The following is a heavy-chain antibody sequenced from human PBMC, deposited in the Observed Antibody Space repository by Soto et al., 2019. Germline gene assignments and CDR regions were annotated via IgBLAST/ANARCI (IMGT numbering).Heavy chain of an antibody. D-gene: IGHD4-17*01. J-gene: IGHJ4*02. CDR2: VSSDGSNK. V-gene: IGHV3-30*18. CDR1: GFTFSRYG. CDR3: AKSATVTTAKYYFDY. Sequence: LRLSCAASGFTFSRYGMHWVRQAPGKGLEWVAIVSSDGSNKYYADSVKGRFTVSRDNSKNTLYLQMSSLRGEDTAVYYCAKSATVTTAKYYFDYWGQGALVTVSS.